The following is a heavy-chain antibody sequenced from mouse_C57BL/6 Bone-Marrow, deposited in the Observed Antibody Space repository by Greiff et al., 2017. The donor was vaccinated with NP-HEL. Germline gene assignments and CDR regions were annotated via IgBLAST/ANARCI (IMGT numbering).Heavy chain of an antibody. CDR3: ARHYGSSLDY. CDR1: GFTFSSYT. J-gene: IGHJ2*01. CDR2: ISGGGGNT. Sequence: EVKLVESGGGLVKPGGSLKLSCAASGFTFSSYTMSWVRQTPEKRLEWVATISGGGGNTYYPDSVKGRFTISRDNAKNTLYLQMSSLRSEDTALYYCARHYGSSLDYWGQGTTLTVSS. D-gene: IGHD1-1*01. V-gene: IGHV5-9*01.